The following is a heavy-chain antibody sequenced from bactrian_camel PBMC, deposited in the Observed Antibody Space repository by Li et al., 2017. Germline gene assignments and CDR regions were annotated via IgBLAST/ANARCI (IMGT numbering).Heavy chain of an antibody. J-gene: IGHJ4*01. CDR2: IGGKTGGT. CDR1: GFTFSSYA. V-gene: IGHV3S31*01. D-gene: IGHD1*01. Sequence: VQLVESGGGLVQPGGSLRLPCQASGFTFSSYAMTWVRQAPGKGLEWVSSIGGKTGGTYYADSVKGRFTVSRDNAKNTLYLQLNSLKTEDTAVYYCTRSYFGASHNTFAFWGQGTQVTVS. CDR3: TRSYFGASHNTFAF.